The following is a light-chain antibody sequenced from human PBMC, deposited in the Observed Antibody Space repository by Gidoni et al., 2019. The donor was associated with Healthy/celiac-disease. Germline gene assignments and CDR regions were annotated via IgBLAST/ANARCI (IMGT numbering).Light chain of an antibody. CDR2: GNS. V-gene: IGLV1-40*01. Sequence: QSVLTQPPSVSGAPGHRVTISCTGSSSNIGAGYDVHWYQQLPGTAPKLLIYGNSNRPSGVPDRVSGSKSGTSASLAITGLRAEDEADYYCQSYDSSLSGWVFGGGTKLTVL. J-gene: IGLJ3*02. CDR1: SSNIGAGYD. CDR3: QSYDSSLSGWV.